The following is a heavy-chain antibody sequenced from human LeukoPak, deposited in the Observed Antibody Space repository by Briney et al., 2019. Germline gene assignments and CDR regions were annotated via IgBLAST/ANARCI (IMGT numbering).Heavy chain of an antibody. J-gene: IGHJ6*03. D-gene: IGHD7-27*01. CDR2: IYHSGST. CDR1: GYSLSSGYY. V-gene: IGHV4-38-2*02. CDR3: ARFNWEPNYYYYYYMDV. Sequence: KTSETLSLTCTVSGYSLSSGYYWGWIRQPPGKGLEWIGSIYHSGSTYYNPSLKSRVTISVDTSKNQFSLKLSSVTAADTAVYYCARFNWEPNYYYYYYMDVWGKGTTVTVSS.